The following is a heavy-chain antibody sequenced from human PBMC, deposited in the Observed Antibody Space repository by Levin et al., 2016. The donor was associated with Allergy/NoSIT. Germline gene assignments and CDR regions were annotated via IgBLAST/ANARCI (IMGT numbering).Heavy chain of an antibody. J-gene: IGHJ4*02. D-gene: IGHD3-10*01. CDR1: GGSISSYY. CDR2: IYYSGST. CDR3: ARDKFSGSELDC. V-gene: IGHV4-59*01. Sequence: SETLSLTCTVSGGSISSYYWSWIRQPPGKGLEWIGYIYYSGSTNYNPSLKSRVTISVDTSKNQFSLKMSSVTAADTAVYYCARDKFSGSELDCWGQGTLITVSS.